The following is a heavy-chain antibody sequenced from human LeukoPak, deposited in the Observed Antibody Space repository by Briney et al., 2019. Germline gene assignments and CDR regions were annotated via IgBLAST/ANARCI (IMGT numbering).Heavy chain of an antibody. J-gene: IGHJ4*02. CDR2: IWYDGSNK. CDR3: ARERIAVAGEFDY. CDR1: GFTFSSYG. V-gene: IGHV3-33*01. Sequence: GGSLRLSCAASGFTFSSYGMHWVRQAPGEGLEWVAVIWYDGSNKYYADSVKGRFTISRDNSKNTLYLQMNSLRAEDTAVYYCARERIAVAGEFDYWGQGTLVTVSS. D-gene: IGHD6-19*01.